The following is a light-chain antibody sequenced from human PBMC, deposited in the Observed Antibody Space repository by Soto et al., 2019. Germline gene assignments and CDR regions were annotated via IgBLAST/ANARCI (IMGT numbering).Light chain of an antibody. CDR3: QERTGWPPWT. J-gene: IGKJ1*01. CDR2: DAS. CDR1: PRVSSS. Sequence: SPASIAASPGSPAPLSCRSRPRVSSSLAWYQQKPGQAPRLLIYDASTRASGFPARFSGSGSGTDFTLTISSLEPEDFAVYYCQERTGWPPWTFGQGTKVDIK. V-gene: IGKV3-11*01.